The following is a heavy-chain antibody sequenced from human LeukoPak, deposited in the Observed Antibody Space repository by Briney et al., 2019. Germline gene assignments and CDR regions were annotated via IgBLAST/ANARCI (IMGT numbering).Heavy chain of an antibody. CDR3: ARLWGFDP. V-gene: IGHV4-39*01. CDR2: IYYSGST. J-gene: IGHJ5*02. Sequence: PSETLSLTCTVSGGSFNRSGYYWGWIRQPPGKGLEWIGNIYYSGSTYHNPSLKSRVTISVDTSKNQFSLKLSSVTAADTAVYYCARLWGFDPWGQGTLVTVSS. CDR1: GGSFNRSGYY. D-gene: IGHD7-27*01.